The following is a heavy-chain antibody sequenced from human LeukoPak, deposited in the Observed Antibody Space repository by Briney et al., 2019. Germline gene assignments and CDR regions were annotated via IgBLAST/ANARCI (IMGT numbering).Heavy chain of an antibody. CDR2: IDHIGNM. D-gene: IGHD6-19*01. J-gene: IGHJ5*02. CDR1: SGSFSDYS. CDR3: AKVGQWLA. V-gene: IGHV4-34*01. Sequence: AQTLSLTCAVASGSFSDYSWAWIRQPPRKGLKWDANIDHIGNMKYIPFLKGRVTLSVDPSKSKFSLKMNSVNDAASAIYYCAKVGQWLAWGRGTLVTVSS.